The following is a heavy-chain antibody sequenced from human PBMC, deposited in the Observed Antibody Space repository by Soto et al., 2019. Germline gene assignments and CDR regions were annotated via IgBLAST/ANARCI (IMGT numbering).Heavy chain of an antibody. J-gene: IGHJ4*02. CDR1: GFTFSSYG. D-gene: IGHD6-19*01. CDR2: ISYDGTNK. V-gene: IGHV3-30*18. CDR3: AKSFSSSGWYYFDH. Sequence: QAQLVESGGGVVQPGKSLRLSCAASGFTFSSYGIHWVRQAPGKGLEWVAVISYDGTNKYYTDSVKGRFTISRDNSKNTLYLQMNSLSAGDTAVYYCAKSFSSSGWYYFDHWGQGTLVTVSS.